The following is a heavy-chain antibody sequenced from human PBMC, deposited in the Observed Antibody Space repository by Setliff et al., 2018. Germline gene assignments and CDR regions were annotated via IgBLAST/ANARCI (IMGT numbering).Heavy chain of an antibody. Sequence: SETLSLTCAASGGTFSDYYWTWIRQSPAKGLEWIGEITHTGTTGSTKYNPSLKSRVTMSIDTSKNQFSLMVTSVTAADTAVYYCARGRNVASRLLDSWGQGTLVTVSS. V-gene: IGHV4-34*01. CDR1: GGTFSDYY. J-gene: IGHJ4*02. D-gene: IGHD6-6*01. CDR3: ARGRNVASRLLDS. CDR2: ITHTGTTGST.